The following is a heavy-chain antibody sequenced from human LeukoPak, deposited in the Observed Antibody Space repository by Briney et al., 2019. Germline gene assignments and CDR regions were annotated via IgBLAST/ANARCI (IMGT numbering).Heavy chain of an antibody. D-gene: IGHD6-13*01. CDR2: ISSSGSTI. J-gene: IGHJ4*02. Sequence: GGSLRLSCAASGFTFSDYYMSWIRQAPGRGLEWVSYISSSGSTIYCADSVKGRFTISRDNAKNSLYLQMNSLRAEDTAVYYCAREGDSSSQLYGFGYWGQGTLVTVSS. V-gene: IGHV3-11*01. CDR1: GFTFSDYY. CDR3: AREGDSSSQLYGFGY.